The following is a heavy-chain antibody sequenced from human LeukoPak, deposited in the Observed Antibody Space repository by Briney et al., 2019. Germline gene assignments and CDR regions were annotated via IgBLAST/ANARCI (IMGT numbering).Heavy chain of an antibody. CDR1: GGSISSSSHY. CDR3: VRQQWLVRFLDY. V-gene: IGHV4-39*01. CDR2: IYHSGST. Sequence: SETLSLTCSVSGGSISSSSHYWGWIRQPPGKGLEWIGSIYHSGSTNYNPSLKSRVTISVDTSKSQFSLKLSSVTAADTAVYYCVRQQWLVRFLDYWGQGTLVTVSS. J-gene: IGHJ4*02. D-gene: IGHD6-19*01.